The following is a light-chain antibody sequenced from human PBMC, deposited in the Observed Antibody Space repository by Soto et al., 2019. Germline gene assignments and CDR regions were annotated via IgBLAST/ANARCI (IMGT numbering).Light chain of an antibody. J-gene: IGLJ2*01. V-gene: IGLV2-18*02. CDR2: EVN. CDR3: MSYASRVTVV. Sequence: QSALTQPPSVSGSPGQSATISCTGTSSDIGSYNRVSWYQQPPGTAPKLIIYEVNNRPSGVPDRFSGSKSGNTASLTISGLQAEDEADYYCMSYASRVTVVFGGGTKLTVL. CDR1: SSDIGSYNR.